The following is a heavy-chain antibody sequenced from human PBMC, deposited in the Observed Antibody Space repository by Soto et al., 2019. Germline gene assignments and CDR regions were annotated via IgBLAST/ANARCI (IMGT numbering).Heavy chain of an antibody. V-gene: IGHV3-48*01. Sequence: GGPLSLSCATSGFLLSNFAMNWVRQAPGKGLEWVSYISSSSSVIDYADSVKGRFTVSRDNARNSLYLQMNSLRAEDTAVYYCARDLSWGSNWYYYMDVWGKGTTVTVSS. J-gene: IGHJ6*03. CDR3: ARDLSWGSNWYYYMDV. CDR1: GFLLSNFA. CDR2: ISSSSSVI. D-gene: IGHD7-27*01.